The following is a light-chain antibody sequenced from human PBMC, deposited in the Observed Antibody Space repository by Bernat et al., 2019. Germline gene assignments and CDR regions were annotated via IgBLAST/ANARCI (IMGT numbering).Light chain of an antibody. CDR1: QSVSNNF. Sequence: EIVLTQSPDTLSLSPGETATLSCRASQSVSNNFLACYQQTPGQAPRLLINGASRRAAGIPDRFSGGGSGTDFTLTISRLEPEDFVVYYCQQYGNSLYTFGQGTKLEIK. V-gene: IGKV3-20*01. CDR3: QQYGNSLYT. CDR2: GAS. J-gene: IGKJ2*01.